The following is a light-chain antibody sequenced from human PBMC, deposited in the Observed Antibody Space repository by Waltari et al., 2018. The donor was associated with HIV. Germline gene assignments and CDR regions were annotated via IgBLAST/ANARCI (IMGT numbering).Light chain of an antibody. Sequence: NFVLTQPHSVSESPGKTVTISCTRSSGNIARNYVQWYRQRPGSSPTNVIYENDQRASGVPVRFSGSIDRSSNSASLTVSGLQSEDEGDYYCQTYDSTTLVFGGGTKLTVL. CDR3: QTYDSTTLV. CDR2: END. V-gene: IGLV6-57*01. CDR1: SGNIARNY. J-gene: IGLJ2*01.